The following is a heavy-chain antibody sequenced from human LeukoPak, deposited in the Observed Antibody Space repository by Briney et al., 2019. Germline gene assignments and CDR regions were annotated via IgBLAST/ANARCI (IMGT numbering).Heavy chain of an antibody. J-gene: IGHJ4*02. V-gene: IGHV1-2*04. CDR3: ARGLDRQQLVVPGY. CDR1: GYTFTGYY. D-gene: IGHD6-13*01. CDR2: INPNSGGT. Sequence: ASVKVSCKASGYTFTGYYMHWVRQAPGQGLEWMGWINPNSGGTNYAQKFQGWVTITRDTSISTAYMELSRLRSDDTAVYYCARGLDRQQLVVPGYWGQGTLVTVSS.